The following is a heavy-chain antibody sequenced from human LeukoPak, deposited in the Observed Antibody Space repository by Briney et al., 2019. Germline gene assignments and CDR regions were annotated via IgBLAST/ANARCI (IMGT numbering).Heavy chain of an antibody. CDR3: ARLGFSNSGSYLAPSDY. CDR1: GGSISGYY. J-gene: IGHJ4*02. D-gene: IGHD1-26*01. Sequence: SETLSLTCTVSGGSISGYYWSWIRQPPGKGLEWIGYIYYSGGTNYNPSLKSRVTISVDASKNQFSLKLSSVTAADTAVYYCARLGFSNSGSYLAPSDYWGQGTLVTVSS. CDR2: IYYSGGT. V-gene: IGHV4-59*08.